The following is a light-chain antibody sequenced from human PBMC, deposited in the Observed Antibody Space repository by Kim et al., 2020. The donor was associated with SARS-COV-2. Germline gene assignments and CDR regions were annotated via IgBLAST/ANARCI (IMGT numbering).Light chain of an antibody. CDR2: GAS. V-gene: IGKV3-20*01. CDR3: QQYGSSRYT. Sequence: EIVLTQSPGTLSLPPGERATLSCRASQSVSSSYLAWYQQKPGQAPRLLIYGASSRATVIPDRFSGSGSGTDLTLTISRLETEDFAVYYCQQYGSSRYTSGQGTKLE. J-gene: IGKJ2*01. CDR1: QSVSSSY.